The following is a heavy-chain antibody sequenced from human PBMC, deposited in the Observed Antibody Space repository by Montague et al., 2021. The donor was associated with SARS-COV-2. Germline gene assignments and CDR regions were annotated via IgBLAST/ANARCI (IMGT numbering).Heavy chain of an antibody. V-gene: IGHV4-61*01. J-gene: IGHJ1*01. CDR2: ISYSGST. Sequence: SETLSLTSTVSGASVRSGNSYWNWIRQPPGKGLEWIGYISYSGSTNYXPSLKSRVTISVDTSKNQLSLKVISATAADTAVYYCAGFGYESVGYCYFFPDWGQDTLVTVSS. D-gene: IGHD3-22*01. CDR1: GASVRSGNSY. CDR3: AGFGYESVGYCYFFPD.